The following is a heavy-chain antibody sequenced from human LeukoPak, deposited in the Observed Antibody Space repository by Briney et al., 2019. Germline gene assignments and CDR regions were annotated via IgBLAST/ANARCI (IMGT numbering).Heavy chain of an antibody. D-gene: IGHD5-12*01. J-gene: IGHJ4*02. Sequence: ASVKVSCKASGYTFTHHGISWVRQAPGQGLEWMGWISCYDGDTMYAQNVQGRATMTTDTSTTTAYIELRSLSSDDTAMYYCARDPSNSAGYHAHFDSWGQGTLVTVSS. CDR1: GYTFTHHG. CDR2: ISCYDGDT. CDR3: ARDPSNSAGYHAHFDS. V-gene: IGHV1-18*04.